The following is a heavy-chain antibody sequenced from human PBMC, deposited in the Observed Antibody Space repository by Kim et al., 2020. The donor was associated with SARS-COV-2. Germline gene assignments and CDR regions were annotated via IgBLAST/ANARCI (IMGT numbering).Heavy chain of an antibody. CDR2: IKQDGSDK. V-gene: IGHV3-7*03. CDR3: ASWFGELLYSFDY. J-gene: IGHJ4*02. CDR1: GFTFSSYW. Sequence: GGSLRLSCAASGFTFSSYWMSWVRQAPGKGLEWVANIKQDGSDKYYVDSVKGRFTISRDNAKNSLYLQMNSLRAEDTAVYYCASWFGELLYSFDYWGQGALATVSS. D-gene: IGHD3-10*01.